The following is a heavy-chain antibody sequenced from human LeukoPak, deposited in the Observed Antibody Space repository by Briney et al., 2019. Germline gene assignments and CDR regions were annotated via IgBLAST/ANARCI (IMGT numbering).Heavy chain of an antibody. CDR1: GFTFSSYS. D-gene: IGHD2-15*01. V-gene: IGHV3-48*01. J-gene: IGHJ4*02. CDR3: ARGDCSGGSCYLSLTTIDC. CDR2: ISSSTSTI. Sequence: GGSLRPSCAASGFTFSSYSMNWVRQAPGKGLEWVSYISSSTSTIYYADSVEGRFTISRDNAKNSLYLQMNSLRAEDTALYYCARGDCSGGSCYLSLTTIDCWGQGTLVTVSS.